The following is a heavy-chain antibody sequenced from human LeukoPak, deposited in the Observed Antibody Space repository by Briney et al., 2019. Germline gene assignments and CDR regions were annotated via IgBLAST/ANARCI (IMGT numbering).Heavy chain of an antibody. J-gene: IGHJ6*02. D-gene: IGHD3-9*01. CDR2: IWYDGSNK. V-gene: IGHV3-33*01. CDR1: GFTFSSYG. CDR3: ARAPREYDILTGYYYGMDV. Sequence: GRSLRLSCAASGFTFSSYGMLWVRQAPGKGLEWVAVIWYDGSNKYYADSVKGRFTISRDNSKNTLYLQMNSLRAEDTAVYYCARAPREYDILTGYYYGMDVWGQGTTVTVSS.